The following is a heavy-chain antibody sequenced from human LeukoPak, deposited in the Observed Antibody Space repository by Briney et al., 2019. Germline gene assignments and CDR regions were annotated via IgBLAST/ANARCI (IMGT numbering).Heavy chain of an antibody. CDR2: IYYSGST. Sequence: SETLSLTCTVSGGSISSYYWSWIRQPPGKGLEWIGYIYYSGSTNYNPSLKSRVTISVDTSKNQFSLKLSSVTAADTAVYYCARGPTTSFMDVWGKGTTVTVSS. V-gene: IGHV4-59*01. CDR1: GGSISSYY. J-gene: IGHJ6*03. CDR3: ARGPTTSFMDV. D-gene: IGHD5-12*01.